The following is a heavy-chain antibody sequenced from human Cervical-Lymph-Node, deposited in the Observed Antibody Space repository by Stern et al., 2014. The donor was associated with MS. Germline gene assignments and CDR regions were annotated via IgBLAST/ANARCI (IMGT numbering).Heavy chain of an antibody. D-gene: IGHD6-13*01. V-gene: IGHV3-33*01. J-gene: IGHJ4*02. CDR2: IWHDGKNE. CDR3: ARHPAAAGTGVHLEY. Sequence: VQLVESGGGVVQPGRSLRLSCAASGFSFSSYGMYWVRQAPGKGVEGVSVIWHDGKNEYYADSVKGRFTISRDNAKSTVYLQMNSLRDEDTAVYFCARHPAAAGTGVHLEYWGQGTLVIVSS. CDR1: GFSFSSYG.